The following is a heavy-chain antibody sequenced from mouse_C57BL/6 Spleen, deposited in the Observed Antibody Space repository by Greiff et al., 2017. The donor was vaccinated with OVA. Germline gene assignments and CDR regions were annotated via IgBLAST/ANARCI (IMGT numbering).Heavy chain of an antibody. Sequence: QVQLQQPGAELVKPGASVKLSCKASGYTFTSYWMHWVKQRPGQGLEWIGMIHPNSGSTNYNEKFKSKATLTVDKSSSTAYMQHSSLTSEDSAVYYCAREGGSSYTYYFDYWGEGTTLTVSS. D-gene: IGHD1-1*01. CDR2: IHPNSGST. CDR1: GYTFTSYW. V-gene: IGHV1-64*01. J-gene: IGHJ2*01. CDR3: AREGGSSYTYYFDY.